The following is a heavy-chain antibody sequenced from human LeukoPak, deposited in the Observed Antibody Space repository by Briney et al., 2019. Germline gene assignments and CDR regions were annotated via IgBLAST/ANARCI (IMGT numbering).Heavy chain of an antibody. J-gene: IGHJ4*02. CDR2: IYPGDSDT. D-gene: IGHD6-19*01. V-gene: IGHV5-51*01. Sequence: VESLNISCKGSGYRFTSYWIGWVRQMPGKGLEWMGIIYPGDSDTRYSPSFQGHVTISADKSISTTYLQWSSLKASDTAMYYCATPRAVSGEFDYWGQGTLVTVSS. CDR1: GYRFTSYW. CDR3: ATPRAVSGEFDY.